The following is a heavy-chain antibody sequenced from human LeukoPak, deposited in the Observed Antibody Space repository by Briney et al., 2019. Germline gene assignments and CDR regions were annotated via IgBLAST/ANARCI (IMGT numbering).Heavy chain of an antibody. CDR2: ISYDGSNE. D-gene: IGHD6-19*01. CDR3: ARREYSNGWLTFYY. V-gene: IGHV3-30*04. CDR1: GFSFSDYT. J-gene: IGHJ4*02. Sequence: GGSLRLSCAASGFSFSDYTMHWVRQAPGKGLEWVSFISYDGSNENYADSVKGRFTISRDNSKNTLYLQMSSLTTEDTAVYFCARREYSNGWLTFYYWGQGAQVTVSS.